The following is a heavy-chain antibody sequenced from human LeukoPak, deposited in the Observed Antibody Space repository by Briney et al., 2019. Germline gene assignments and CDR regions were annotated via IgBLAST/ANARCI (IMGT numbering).Heavy chain of an antibody. Sequence: SETLCLTCTVSGGSISSYYWSWIRQPPRKELEGIGYIYYSGSANYNPSLKSRVTISVDTSKNQFSLKLSTVTAADTAVYYCASPGRITMVRGVFDYFDYWGQGTLVTVSS. CDR1: GGSISSYY. D-gene: IGHD3-10*01. CDR3: ASPGRITMVRGVFDYFDY. J-gene: IGHJ4*02. V-gene: IGHV4-59*01. CDR2: IYYSGSA.